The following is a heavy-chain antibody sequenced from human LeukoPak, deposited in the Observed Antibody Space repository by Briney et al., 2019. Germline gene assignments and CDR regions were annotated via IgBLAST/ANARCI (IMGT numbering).Heavy chain of an antibody. CDR1: GFNVSSNY. Sequence: AGGSLRLSCAASGFNVSSNYMSWVRQAPGKGLEWVSVIYSGGSTYYADSVKGRFTISRDNSKNTLYLQMNSLRAEDTAVYYCARDQVHYYDSSGYTYYYGMDVWGQGTTVTVSS. J-gene: IGHJ6*02. CDR2: IYSGGST. CDR3: ARDQVHYYDSSGYTYYYGMDV. D-gene: IGHD3-22*01. V-gene: IGHV3-53*01.